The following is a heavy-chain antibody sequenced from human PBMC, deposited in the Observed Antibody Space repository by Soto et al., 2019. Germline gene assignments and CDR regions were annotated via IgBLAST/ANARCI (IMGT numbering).Heavy chain of an antibody. CDR2: IWYDGSKK. Sequence: QVQVVESGGGVVQPGRSLRRSCAASGFTFSSFGMHWVRQAPGKGLEWVSLIWYDGSKKSYGDSVKGRFTISRDNSRNTVYLQMNSLRADDTAVYYCARDASYYSLWSGYYPSRNGMVVWGPGTTVTVSS. CDR3: ARDASYYSLWSGYYPSRNGMVV. J-gene: IGHJ6*02. D-gene: IGHD3-3*01. V-gene: IGHV3-33*01. CDR1: GFTFSSFG.